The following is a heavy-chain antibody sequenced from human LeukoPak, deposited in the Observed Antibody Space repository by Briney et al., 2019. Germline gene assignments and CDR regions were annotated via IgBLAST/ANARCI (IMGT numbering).Heavy chain of an antibody. Sequence: SETLSLTCTVSGDSISSSNYYWGWIRQPPGKGLEWIGTINYSGSTGYNPSLKSRVTLSVDTSKNQLSLRLSSVTAADTAVYYCARAVGARGSNSDYWGQGTLVTVSS. CDR3: ARAVGARGSNSDY. CDR1: GDSISSSNYY. CDR2: INYSGST. J-gene: IGHJ4*02. V-gene: IGHV4-39*01. D-gene: IGHD1-26*01.